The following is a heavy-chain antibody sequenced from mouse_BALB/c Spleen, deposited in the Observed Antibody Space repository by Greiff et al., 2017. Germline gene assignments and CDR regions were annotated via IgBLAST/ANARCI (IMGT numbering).Heavy chain of an antibody. D-gene: IGHD4-1*01. CDR2: ISSGSSTI. V-gene: IGHV5-17*02. CDR1: GFTFSSFG. CDR3: ARDWYFDY. Sequence: EVMLVESGGGLVQPGGSRKLSCAASGFTFSSFGMHWVRQAPEKGLEWVAYISSGSSTIYYADTVKGRFTISRDNPKNTLFLQMTSLRSEDTAMYYCARDWYFDYWGQGTTLTVSS. J-gene: IGHJ2*01.